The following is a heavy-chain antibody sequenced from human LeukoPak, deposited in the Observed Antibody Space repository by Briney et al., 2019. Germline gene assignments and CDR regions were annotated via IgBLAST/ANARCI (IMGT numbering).Heavy chain of an antibody. CDR3: ARTYYYDSRGPNWSDP. Sequence: ASVKVSCKASGYTFTSYDINWVRQATGQGLEWMGWMNPNSGNTGYAQKFQGRVTMTRNTSISTAYMELSSLRSEDTAVYYCARTYYYDSRGPNWSDPWGQGTLVTVSS. CDR2: MNPNSGNT. D-gene: IGHD3-22*01. CDR1: GYTFTSYD. V-gene: IGHV1-8*01. J-gene: IGHJ5*02.